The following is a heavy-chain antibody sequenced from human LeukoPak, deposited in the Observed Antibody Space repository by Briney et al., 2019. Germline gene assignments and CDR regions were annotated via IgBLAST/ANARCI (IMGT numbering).Heavy chain of an antibody. D-gene: IGHD6-19*01. CDR1: GFTFSSYA. CDR2: ISGSGGSA. CDR3: AKDWEQWLVQGFDY. Sequence: GGSLRLSCAASGFTFSSYAMSWVRQAPGKGLEWVSAISGSGGSAYYADSVKGRFTISRDNSKNTLYLQMNSLRAEDTAVYYCAKDWEQWLVQGFDYWGQGTLVTVSS. V-gene: IGHV3-23*01. J-gene: IGHJ4*02.